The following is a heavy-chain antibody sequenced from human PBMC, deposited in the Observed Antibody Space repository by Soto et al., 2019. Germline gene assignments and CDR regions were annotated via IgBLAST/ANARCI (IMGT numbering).Heavy chain of an antibody. D-gene: IGHD5-12*01. CDR3: ARDGGCRDGYTVGCNWFDP. CDR2: INPFDGSR. J-gene: IGHJ5*02. CDR1: GYIFTSYY. Sequence: ASVKVSCKASGYIFTSYYIHWVRQAPGQGLEWMGWINPFDGSRIFAQSFQGRVTMTRDTSTSTVYMEVSSLRSEDTAVYYCARDGGCRDGYTVGCNWFDPWGQGTLVTVSS. V-gene: IGHV1-46*01.